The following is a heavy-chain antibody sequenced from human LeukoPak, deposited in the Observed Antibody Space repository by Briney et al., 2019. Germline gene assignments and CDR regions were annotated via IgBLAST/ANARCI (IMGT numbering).Heavy chain of an antibody. CDR2: INTNTGNP. CDR1: GYTFTSYA. CDR3: ARVYNHYYGSGSYYNDPYYYYYGLDV. V-gene: IGHV7-4-1*02. Sequence: ASVKVSCKASGYTFTSYAMNWVRQAPGQGLEWMGWINTNTGNPTYAQGFTGRFVLSLDTSVSTAYLQISSLKAEDTAVYFCARVYNHYYGSGSYYNDPYYYYYGLDVWGQGTTVTVSS. J-gene: IGHJ6*02. D-gene: IGHD3-10*01.